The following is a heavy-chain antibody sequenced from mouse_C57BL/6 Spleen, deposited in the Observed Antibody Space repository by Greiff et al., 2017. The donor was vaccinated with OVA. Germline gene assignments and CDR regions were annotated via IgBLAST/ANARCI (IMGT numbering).Heavy chain of an antibody. Sequence: VQVVESGPGLVAPSQSLSLSCTASGFSLTSYGVDWVRQPPGKGLEWMGVIWGGGSSNYNSALMSRRGTSKDNSKSQVFLKMNSLQTEDTAVYYCANHGSFAYWGQGTLVTVSA. CDR1: GFSLTSYG. D-gene: IGHD1-2*01. CDR2: IWGGGSS. J-gene: IGHJ3*01. CDR3: ANHGSFAY. V-gene: IGHV2-9*01.